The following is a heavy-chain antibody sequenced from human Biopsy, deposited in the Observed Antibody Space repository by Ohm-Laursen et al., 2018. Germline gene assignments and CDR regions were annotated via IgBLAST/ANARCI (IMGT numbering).Heavy chain of an antibody. CDR2: FAPENGKT. D-gene: IGHD1-1*01. Sequence: SSVKVSCKVSGYTLTALSMHWVRQPPGRGLEWMGGFAPENGKTIYAQKFQGRITMTEDTSTDTAYMELSSLRSEDTAVYYCAADINVWNVNYWGQGTQVTVSS. J-gene: IGHJ4*02. CDR1: GYTLTALS. V-gene: IGHV1-24*01. CDR3: AADINVWNVNY.